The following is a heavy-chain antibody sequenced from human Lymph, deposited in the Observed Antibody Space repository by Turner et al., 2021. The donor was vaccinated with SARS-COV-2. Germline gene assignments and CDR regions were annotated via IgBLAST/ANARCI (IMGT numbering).Heavy chain of an antibody. CDR3: ARDFREGAFDI. CDR1: GITVRSNY. Sequence: EVQLVESGGGLVQPGGFLRLSCAASGITVRSNYMSWVRQAPGKGLEWVSVVYAGGSTFYADSVKGRFTISRDKSKNTLYLQMNRLGAEDTAVYYCARDFREGAFDIWGQGTMVTISS. D-gene: IGHD3-10*01. J-gene: IGHJ3*02. V-gene: IGHV3-66*01. CDR2: VYAGGST.